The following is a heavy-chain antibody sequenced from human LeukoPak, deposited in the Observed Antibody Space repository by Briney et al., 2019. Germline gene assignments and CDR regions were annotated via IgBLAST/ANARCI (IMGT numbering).Heavy chain of an antibody. CDR2: ISGSGGST. Sequence: PGGSLRLSCAASGFTFSSYAMSWVRQAPGKGLEWVSAISGSGGSTYYADSVKGRFTISRDNSKNTLYLQMNSLRAEDTAVYYCARDVGRNQLLSVYWGQGTLVTVSS. J-gene: IGHJ4*02. D-gene: IGHD2-2*01. CDR3: ARDVGRNQLLSVY. CDR1: GFTFSSYA. V-gene: IGHV3-23*01.